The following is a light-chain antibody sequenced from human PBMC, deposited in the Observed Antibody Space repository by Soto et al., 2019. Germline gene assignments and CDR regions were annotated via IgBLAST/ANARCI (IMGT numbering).Light chain of an antibody. Sequence: EIVMTQSPATLSVSPGETATLSCRASQSISSDLAWYQQKPGQTPRLLIYGVSTRATGIPARFSGSGSGTEFTLTISSLQSEDFALYYCQQYNNGPPWTFGQGTKVDIK. CDR1: QSISSD. J-gene: IGKJ1*01. CDR2: GVS. V-gene: IGKV3-15*01. CDR3: QQYNNGPPWT.